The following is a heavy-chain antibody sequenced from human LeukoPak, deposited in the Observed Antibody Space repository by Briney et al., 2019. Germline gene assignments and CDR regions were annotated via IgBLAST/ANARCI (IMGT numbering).Heavy chain of an antibody. CDR1: GFTFDDYA. V-gene: IGHV3-9*01. J-gene: IGHJ4*02. CDR2: ISWNSGGI. Sequence: QPGGSLRLSCAASGFTFDDYAMHWVRQAPGKGLEWVSGISWNSGGIGYADSVKGRFTISRDNAKNSLYLQMNSLRAEDTALYYCAKDIGYYDSSGYFDYWGQGTLVTVSS. D-gene: IGHD3-22*01. CDR3: AKDIGYYDSSGYFDY.